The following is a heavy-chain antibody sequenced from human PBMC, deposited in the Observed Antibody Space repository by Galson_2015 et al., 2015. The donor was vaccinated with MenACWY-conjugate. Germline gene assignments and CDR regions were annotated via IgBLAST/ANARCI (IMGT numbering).Heavy chain of an antibody. CDR2: IIPIFGTA. D-gene: IGHD6-13*01. CDR3: ATPLAPIAAAGKDY. CDR1: GGTFSSYA. J-gene: IGHJ4*02. V-gene: IGHV1-69*13. Sequence: SVKVSCKASGGTFSSYAISWVRQAPGQGLEWMGGIIPIFGTANYAQKFQGRVTITADESTSTAYMELSSLRSEDTAVYYCATPLAPIAAAGKDYWGQGILVTVSS.